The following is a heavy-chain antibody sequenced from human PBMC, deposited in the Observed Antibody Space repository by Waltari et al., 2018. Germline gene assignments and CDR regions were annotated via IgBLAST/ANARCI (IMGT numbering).Heavy chain of an antibody. CDR1: GGSISSYY. Sequence: QVQLQESGPGLVKPSETLSLTCTVSGGSISSYYWSWIRQPPGKGLEWIGYIYYSGSTNYNPSLKSRVTISVDTSKNQFSLKLSSVTAADTAVYYCARVKDKWSSSLGFDYWGQGTLVTVSS. V-gene: IGHV4-59*01. D-gene: IGHD6-6*01. J-gene: IGHJ4*02. CDR2: IYYSGST. CDR3: ARVKDKWSSSLGFDY.